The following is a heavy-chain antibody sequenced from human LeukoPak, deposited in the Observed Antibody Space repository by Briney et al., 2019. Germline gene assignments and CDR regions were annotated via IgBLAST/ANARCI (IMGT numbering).Heavy chain of an antibody. CDR2: IRYDGSNK. CDR1: GFTFSSYG. J-gene: IGHJ4*02. V-gene: IGHV3-30*02. D-gene: IGHD6-6*01. Sequence: GGSLRLSCAASGFTFSSYGMHWVRQAPGKGLEWVAFIRYDGSNKYYADSVKGRFTISRDNSKNTLYLQMNSLRAEDTAVYYCAKDRPSLYSSSPAPVDYWGQGTLVTVSS. CDR3: AKDRPSLYSSSPAPVDY.